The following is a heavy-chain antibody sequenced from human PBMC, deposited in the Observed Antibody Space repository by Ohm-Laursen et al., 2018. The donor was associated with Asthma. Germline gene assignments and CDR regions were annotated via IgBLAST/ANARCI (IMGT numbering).Heavy chain of an antibody. Sequence: SLRLSCTASGFTFRSYAMHWVRQAPGKGLEWVTIITSDGSWTSYADSVKGRFTISRDNSKSTLYMQMNSLRAEDTAVYYCARAYSYGFDAFDIWGQGTMVTVSS. CDR1: GFTFRSYA. CDR3: ARAYSYGFDAFDI. V-gene: IGHV3-30-3*01. D-gene: IGHD5-18*01. J-gene: IGHJ3*02. CDR2: ITSDGSWT.